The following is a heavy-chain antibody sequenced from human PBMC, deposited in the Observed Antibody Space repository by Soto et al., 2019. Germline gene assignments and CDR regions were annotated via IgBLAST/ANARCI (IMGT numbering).Heavy chain of an antibody. CDR2: ISYDGSNK. J-gene: IGHJ6*02. D-gene: IGHD3-16*01. Sequence: GGSLRLSCAASGFTFSSYAMHWVRQAPGKGLEWVAVISYDGSNKYYADSVKGRFTISRDNSKNTLYLQMNSLRAEDTAVYYCARDLDYGYYYYGMDVWGQGTTVTVSS. V-gene: IGHV3-30-3*01. CDR3: ARDLDYGYYYYGMDV. CDR1: GFTFSSYA.